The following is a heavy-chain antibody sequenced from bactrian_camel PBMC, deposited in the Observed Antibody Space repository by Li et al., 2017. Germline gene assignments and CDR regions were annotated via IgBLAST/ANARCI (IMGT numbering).Heavy chain of an antibody. CDR3: VRDYGVVGWTFKD. D-gene: IGHD5*01. V-gene: IGHV3S25*01. J-gene: IGHJ4*01. CDR2: INGPGGTT. CDR1: GFAFDSYW. Sequence: VQLVESGGGLVQPGGSLRLSCAASGFAFDSYWMYWVRQAPGKGLEWVSIINGPGGTTYYAEYVKGRFIISRDNAKNSVYLQMNSLKPEDTAVYYCVRDYGVVGWTFKDWGQGTQVTVS.